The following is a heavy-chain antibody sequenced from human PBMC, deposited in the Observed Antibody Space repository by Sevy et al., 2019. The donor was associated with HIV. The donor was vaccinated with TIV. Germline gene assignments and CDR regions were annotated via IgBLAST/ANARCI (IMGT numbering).Heavy chain of an antibody. CDR1: GGSFSGYY. CDR3: AGGLGTMVRGAYLNWFDP. V-gene: IGHV4-34*01. J-gene: IGHJ5*02. D-gene: IGHD3-10*01. CDR2: INHSGST. Sequence: SETLSLTCAVYGGSFSGYYWSWIRQPPGKGLEWIGEINHSGSTNYNPSLKSRVTISVDTSKNQFSLKQSSVTAADTAVYYCAGGLGTMVRGAYLNWFDPWGQGTLVTVSS.